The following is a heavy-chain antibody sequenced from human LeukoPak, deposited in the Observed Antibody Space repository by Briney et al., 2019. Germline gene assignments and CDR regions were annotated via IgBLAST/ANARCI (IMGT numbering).Heavy chain of an antibody. CDR3: ARDRGILAGYLYYYGMDV. J-gene: IGHJ6*02. Sequence: PSETLSLICTVSGGSISSYYWSWIRQPPGKGLEWIGYIYYSGSTNYNPSLKSRVTISVDTSKNQFSLKLSSVTAADTAVYYCARDRGILAGYLYYYGMDVWGQGTTVTVSS. V-gene: IGHV4-59*01. CDR2: IYYSGST. CDR1: GGSISSYY. D-gene: IGHD3-9*01.